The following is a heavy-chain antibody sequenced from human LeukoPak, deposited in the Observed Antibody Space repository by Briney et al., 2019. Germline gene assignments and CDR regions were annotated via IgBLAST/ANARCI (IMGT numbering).Heavy chain of an antibody. Sequence: PGGSLRLSCAASGFTVSSNEMSWVRQAPGKGLEWVSSISGGSTYYADSRKGRFTISRDNSKNTLHLQMNSLRAEDTAVYYCKKVPRAYYCSGGSCYRPGAFDIWGQGTVVTVSS. D-gene: IGHD2-15*01. CDR3: KKVPRAYYCSGGSCYRPGAFDI. J-gene: IGHJ3*02. CDR2: ISGGST. CDR1: GFTVSSNE. V-gene: IGHV3-38-3*01.